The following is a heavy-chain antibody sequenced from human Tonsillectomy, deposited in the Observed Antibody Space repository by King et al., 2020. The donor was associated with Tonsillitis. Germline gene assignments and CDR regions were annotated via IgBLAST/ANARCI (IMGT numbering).Heavy chain of an antibody. CDR2: INDSGNT. V-gene: IGHV4-34*01. CDR1: GGSFSGYY. CDR3: AITFGYGAYEYYYALDV. D-gene: IGHD4-17*01. J-gene: IGHJ6*02. Sequence: VQLQQWGAGLLKPSETLSLTCAVFGGSFSGYYWSWVRQSPGKGLEWIGEINDSGNTKYNPSLKSRVTLSVDSSKKEFSLKMTSVTAADTAVYYCAITFGYGAYEYYYALDVWGQGTTVTVSS.